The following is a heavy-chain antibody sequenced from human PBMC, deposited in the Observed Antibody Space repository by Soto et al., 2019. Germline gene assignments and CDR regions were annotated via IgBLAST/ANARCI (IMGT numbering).Heavy chain of an antibody. J-gene: IGHJ4*02. Sequence: SETLSLTCAVYGGSFSGYFWSWIRQPPGKGLEWIGEINHSGSTNYIPSLKSRVTISVDTSKNQFSLKLSSVTAADTAVYYCARGRVHLGELSFNYLDVWGQGTLVTVSS. CDR3: ARGRVHLGELSFNYLDV. D-gene: IGHD3-16*02. CDR2: INHSGST. V-gene: IGHV4-34*01. CDR1: GGSFSGYF.